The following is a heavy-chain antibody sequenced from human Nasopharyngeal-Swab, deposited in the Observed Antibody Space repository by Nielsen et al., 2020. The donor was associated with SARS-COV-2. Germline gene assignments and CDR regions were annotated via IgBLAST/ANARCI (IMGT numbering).Heavy chain of an antibody. Sequence: SLKISCAASGFTFEYYAMHWVRPAPGKGLEWVSGITWNSGTIGYADSVKGRFTISRDNAKNSVYLQMNSLRPEDTAFYYCAKGASSSSFNYFDPWGQGTLVTVSS. CDR3: AKGASSSSFNYFDP. CDR2: ITWNSGTI. D-gene: IGHD6-6*01. V-gene: IGHV3-9*01. CDR1: GFTFEYYA. J-gene: IGHJ5*02.